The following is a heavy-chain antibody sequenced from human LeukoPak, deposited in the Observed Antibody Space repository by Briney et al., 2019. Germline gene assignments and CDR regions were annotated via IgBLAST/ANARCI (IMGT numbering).Heavy chain of an antibody. CDR3: ARRGGSSSRRSPIDY. J-gene: IGHJ4*02. V-gene: IGHV3-7*01. Sequence: GGSLRLSCAASGFTLSSFWMSWVRQTPGKGLEWVANIKQDGRERYYVDSVRGRFTISRDNAKNSLFLQMNGLRAEDTAVYYCARRGGSSSRRSPIDYWGQGTLVTVSS. D-gene: IGHD6-6*01. CDR2: IKQDGRER. CDR1: GFTLSSFW.